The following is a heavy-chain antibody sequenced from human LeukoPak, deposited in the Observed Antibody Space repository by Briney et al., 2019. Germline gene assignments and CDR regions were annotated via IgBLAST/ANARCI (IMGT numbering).Heavy chain of an antibody. V-gene: IGHV3-23*01. CDR1: GFTFSSYA. CDR2: ISGSGGST. Sequence: GGSLRLSCAASGFTFSSYAMSWVRQAPGKGLEWVSAISGSGGSTYYADSVKGRFTISRDNSKNTLYLQMHSLRAEDTAVYYCAKDTDLAVAGQSFDYWGQGTLVTVSS. D-gene: IGHD6-19*01. CDR3: AKDTDLAVAGQSFDY. J-gene: IGHJ4*02.